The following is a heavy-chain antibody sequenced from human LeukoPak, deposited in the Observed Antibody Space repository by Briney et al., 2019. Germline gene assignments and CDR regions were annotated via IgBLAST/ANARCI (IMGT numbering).Heavy chain of an antibody. D-gene: IGHD3-10*01. CDR1: GGSFSGYY. J-gene: IGHJ6*04. CDR2: INHSGST. CDR3: ARGVRITMVRGVPFNYGMDV. Sequence: SETLSLTCAVYGGSFSGYYWSWIRPPPGKGLEWIGEINHSGSTNYNPSLKSRVTISVDTSKNQFSLKLSSVTAADTAVYHCARGVRITMVRGVPFNYGMDVWGKGTTVTVSS. V-gene: IGHV4-34*01.